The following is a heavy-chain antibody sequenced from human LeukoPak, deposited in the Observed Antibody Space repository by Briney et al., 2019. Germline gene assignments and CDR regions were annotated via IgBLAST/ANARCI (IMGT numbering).Heavy chain of an antibody. CDR1: GGSISSYY. V-gene: IGHV4-59*08. J-gene: IGHJ6*03. CDR3: ARHSAPTMVRGVNYYYYMDV. Sequence: SETLSLTCTVSGGSISSYYWSWIRQPPGKGLEWIGYIYYSGSTDYNPSLKSRVTISVDTSKNQFSLKLSSVTAADTAVYYCARHSAPTMVRGVNYYYYMDVWGKGTTVTVSS. D-gene: IGHD3-10*01. CDR2: IYYSGST.